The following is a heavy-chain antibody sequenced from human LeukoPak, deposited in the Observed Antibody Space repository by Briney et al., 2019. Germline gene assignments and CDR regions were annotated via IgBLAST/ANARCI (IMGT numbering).Heavy chain of an antibody. J-gene: IGHJ3*02. CDR1: GGTFSSYA. V-gene: IGHV1-69*04. CDR3: ARDIVVPAASNALDI. CDR2: IIPILGIA. D-gene: IGHD2-2*01. Sequence: SVKVSCKASGGTFSSYAISWVRQAPGQGLEWMGRIIPILGIANYAQKFQGRVTTTADKSTSTAYMELSSLRSEDTAVYYCARDIVVPAASNALDIWGQGTMVTVSS.